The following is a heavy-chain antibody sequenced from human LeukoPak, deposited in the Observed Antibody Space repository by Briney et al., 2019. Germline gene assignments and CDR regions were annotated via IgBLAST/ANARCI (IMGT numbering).Heavy chain of an antibody. J-gene: IGHJ4*02. Sequence: GRSLRLSCTASGLTFGDYAMSWVRQAPGKGLEWVGFIRSKAYGGTTEYAASVKGRFTISRDDSKSIAYLQMNSLKTEDTAVYYCTRSDCSSTSCYYSSSSDYWGQGTLVTVSS. CDR1: GLTFGDYA. V-gene: IGHV3-49*04. D-gene: IGHD2-2*01. CDR3: TRSDCSSTSCYYSSSSDY. CDR2: IRSKAYGGTT.